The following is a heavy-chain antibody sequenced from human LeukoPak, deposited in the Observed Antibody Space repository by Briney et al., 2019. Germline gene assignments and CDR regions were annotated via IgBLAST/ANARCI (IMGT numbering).Heavy chain of an antibody. Sequence: PGGSLRLSCAASGSTFYNAWMSWVRQAPGKGLEWVARIKSKIHGGTSDYAAPVKGRFTISRDDSENMVYLQMNSLKTDDTAVYYCTTSTSPGIDHWGQGTLVTVSS. CDR2: IKSKIHGGTS. D-gene: IGHD5/OR15-5a*01. CDR3: TTSTSPGIDH. J-gene: IGHJ4*02. V-gene: IGHV3-15*01. CDR1: GSTFYNAW.